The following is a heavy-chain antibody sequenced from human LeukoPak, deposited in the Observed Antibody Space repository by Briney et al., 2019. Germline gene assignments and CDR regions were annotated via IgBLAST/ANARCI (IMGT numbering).Heavy chain of an antibody. CDR2: ISDDGSNK. J-gene: IGHJ6*03. Sequence: GGSLRLSCAASGFTLSSYAMHWVRQAPGKGLEWVAVISDDGSNKYYADSVKGRFTISRDNSKNTLYLQMNSLRTEDTAVYYCARPPRPYYYYYMDVWGKGTTVTVSS. CDR1: GFTLSSYA. D-gene: IGHD6-6*01. V-gene: IGHV3-30-3*01. CDR3: ARPPRPYYYYYMDV.